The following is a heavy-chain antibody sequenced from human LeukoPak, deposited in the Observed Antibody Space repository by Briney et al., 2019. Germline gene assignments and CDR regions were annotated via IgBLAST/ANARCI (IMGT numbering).Heavy chain of an antibody. CDR2: IYYSGST. Sequence: SETLSLTCTVSGGSISSYYWSWIRQPPGKGLEWIGYIYYSGSTNYNPSLKSRVTISVDTSKNQFSLKLSSVTAADTAVYYCARAPLHYDSSGYSDWGQGTLVTVSS. V-gene: IGHV4-59*01. CDR1: GGSISSYY. J-gene: IGHJ4*02. CDR3: ARAPLHYDSSGYSD. D-gene: IGHD3-22*01.